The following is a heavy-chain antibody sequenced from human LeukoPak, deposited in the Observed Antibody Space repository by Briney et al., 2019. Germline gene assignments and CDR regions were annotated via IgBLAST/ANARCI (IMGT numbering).Heavy chain of an antibody. CDR2: ISSSGSTM. CDR3: ARDVKYYYGSESLDWFDP. V-gene: IGHV3-11*04. Sequence: PGGSLRLSCAASGFIFSDYYMSWIRQAPGKGLEWVSYISSSGSTMYYTDSVKGRFTISRDNARDSLYLQMNSLRAEDTAVYYCARDVKYYYGSESLDWFDPWGQGTLVTVSS. D-gene: IGHD3-10*01. J-gene: IGHJ5*02. CDR1: GFIFSDYY.